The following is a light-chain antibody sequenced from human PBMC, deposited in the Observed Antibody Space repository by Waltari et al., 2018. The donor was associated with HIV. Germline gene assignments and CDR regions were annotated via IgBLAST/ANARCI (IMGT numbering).Light chain of an antibody. CDR3: QQSYSGVLYT. Sequence: DIRLTQSPSSLSASVGDRVSIVCRSHIDIAIYFNWYQQKSGEPPKRLISSASRLQSGGTSRFFGTGSGTDFTLAISNIRPEDFATYYCQQSYSGVLYTFGQGTRLE. V-gene: IGKV1-39*01. J-gene: IGKJ2*01. CDR2: SAS. CDR1: DIAIY.